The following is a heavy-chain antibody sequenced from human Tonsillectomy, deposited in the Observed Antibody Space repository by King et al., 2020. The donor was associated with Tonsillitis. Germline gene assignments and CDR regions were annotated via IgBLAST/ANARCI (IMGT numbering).Heavy chain of an antibody. CDR3: AIITGTTFDY. J-gene: IGHJ4*02. V-gene: IGHV4-39*01. CDR1: GGSISSSSYY. Sequence: QLQESGPGLVKPSETLSLTCTVSGGSISSSSYYWGWIRQPPGKGLEWIVSIDYSGSTYYNPSLKSRVTISVDTSTNQFSLKLSSVTAADTAVYYCAIITGTTFDYWGQGTLVTVSS. CDR2: IDYSGST. D-gene: IGHD1-20*01.